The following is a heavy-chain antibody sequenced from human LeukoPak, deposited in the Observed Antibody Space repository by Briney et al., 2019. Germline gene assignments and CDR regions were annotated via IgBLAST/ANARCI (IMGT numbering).Heavy chain of an antibody. V-gene: IGHV3-48*02. D-gene: IGHD5-18*01. CDR1: GFAFRSHS. CDR2: ISPSSSNI. CDR3: ARVHRGYSYGRLDY. J-gene: IGHJ4*02. Sequence: GGSLRLSCAASGFAFRSHSMTWVRQAPGKGLEWVSSISPSSSNIYYADSVKGRFTISRDNAKNSLYLEMNSLRDEDTAVYYCARVHRGYSYGRLDYWGQGTLVTVSS.